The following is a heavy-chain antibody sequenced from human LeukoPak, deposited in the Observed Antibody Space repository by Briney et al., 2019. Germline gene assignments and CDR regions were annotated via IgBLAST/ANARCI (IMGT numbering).Heavy chain of an antibody. D-gene: IGHD6-19*01. CDR3: TRRGGWYSDY. J-gene: IGHJ4*02. CDR2: IRSKAYGGTT. Sequence: GGSLRLSCTASGFTFGDYAMSWVRPAPGKGREWVGFIRSKAYGGTTEYAASVRGRFTISRDDSKVIAYLQMNSLKTEDTAVYYCTRRGGWYSDYWGQGTLVTVSS. CDR1: GFTFGDYA. V-gene: IGHV3-49*04.